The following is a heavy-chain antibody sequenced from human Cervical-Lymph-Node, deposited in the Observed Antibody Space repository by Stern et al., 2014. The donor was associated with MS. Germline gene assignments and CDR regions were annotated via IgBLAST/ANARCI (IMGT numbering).Heavy chain of an antibody. J-gene: IGHJ6*02. CDR1: GFSLSSDGMC. CDR2: IDWTDDK. CDR3: ARMVGATGYYYDVDV. V-gene: IGHV2-70*01. D-gene: IGHD1-26*01. Sequence: QVTLRESGPAVVKPTQTLTLTCTFSGFSLSSDGMCVTWIRQPPGKALEWLALIDWTDDKYFNTSLKTRLTISKGNSKNQVVLTMTNVDPMDTATYYCARMVGATGYYYDVDVWGQGTTVTVSS.